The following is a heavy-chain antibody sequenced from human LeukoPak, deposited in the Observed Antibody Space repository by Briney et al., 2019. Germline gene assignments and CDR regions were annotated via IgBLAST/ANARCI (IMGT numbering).Heavy chain of an antibody. CDR1: GGPFSGYF. D-gene: IGHD3-10*01. Sequence: SETLSLTCAVPGGPFSGYFWSWIRQSSGKGLEWIGEIHNSGTTNYNPSLNSRVTISEDTSKNQFYLNLSSVTAADTAVYYCARRYYYNLGSFPFDFWGQGTLVTVSS. V-gene: IGHV4-34*01. CDR2: IHNSGTT. J-gene: IGHJ4*02. CDR3: ARRYYYNLGSFPFDF.